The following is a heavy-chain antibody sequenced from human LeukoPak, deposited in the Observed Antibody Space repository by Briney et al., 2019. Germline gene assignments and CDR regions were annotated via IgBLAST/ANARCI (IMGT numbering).Heavy chain of an antibody. D-gene: IGHD2-2*02. Sequence: PSETLSLTCTVSGGSISSGGYYWSWIRQHPGKGLEWIGYIYYSGCTYYNPSLKSRVTISVDTSKNQFSLKLSSVTAADTAVYYCARVRGACSSTSCYRGLWFDPWGQGTLVTVSS. CDR2: IYYSGCT. J-gene: IGHJ5*02. CDR1: GGSISSGGYY. CDR3: ARVRGACSSTSCYRGLWFDP. V-gene: IGHV4-31*03.